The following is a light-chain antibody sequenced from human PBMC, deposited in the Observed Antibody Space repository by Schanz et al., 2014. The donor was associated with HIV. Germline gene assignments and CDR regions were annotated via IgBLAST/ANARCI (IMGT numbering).Light chain of an antibody. J-gene: IGLJ2*01. CDR1: SSNIGAGYD. Sequence: QSVLTQPPSVSGAPGQRVTISCTGNSSNIGAGYDVHWYQHLPGAAPKLLIFGNSNRPSGVPDRFSGSKSGTSASLAITGLQAEDEADYYCQSYDSALSGPRVLGGGTKLTVL. CDR2: GNS. V-gene: IGLV1-40*01. CDR3: QSYDSALSGPRV.